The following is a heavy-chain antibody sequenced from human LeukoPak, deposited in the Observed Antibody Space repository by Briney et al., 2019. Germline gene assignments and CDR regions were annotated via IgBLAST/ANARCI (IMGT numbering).Heavy chain of an antibody. V-gene: IGHV1-69*05. CDR2: IIPIFGTA. CDR1: GGTFSSYA. J-gene: IGHJ3*02. Sequence: SVKVSRKASGGTFSSYAISWVRQAPGQGLEWMGRIIPIFGTANYAQKFQGRVTITTDESTSTAYMEPSSLRSEDTAVYYCARDPSLRGNAFDIWGQGTMVTVSS. D-gene: IGHD3-10*01. CDR3: ARDPSLRGNAFDI.